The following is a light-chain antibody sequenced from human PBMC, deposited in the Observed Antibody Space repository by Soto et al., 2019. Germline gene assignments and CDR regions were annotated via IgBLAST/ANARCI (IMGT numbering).Light chain of an antibody. CDR2: EVS. J-gene: IGLJ3*02. CDR3: SSHTTSNTQV. V-gene: IGLV2-14*01. Sequence: HSALTQPASVSGSPGQSITISCTGTSSDIGGYNYVSWYQQHPGNPPKLMIYEVSNRPSGVSNRFSGSKSGNTASLTISGLQAEDEADYYCSSHTTSNTQVFGGGTKVTVL. CDR1: SSDIGGYNY.